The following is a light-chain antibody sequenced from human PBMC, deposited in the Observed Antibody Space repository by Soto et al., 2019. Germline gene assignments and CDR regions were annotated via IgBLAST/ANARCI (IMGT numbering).Light chain of an antibody. CDR2: DAT. CDR1: QSNSAW. V-gene: IGKV1-5*01. CDR3: RMNENYST. J-gene: IGKJ1*01. Sequence: DIQMTQSPSTLSATAGDRVTITCRASQSNSAWLAWYQQKPGKAPKLLIYDATNLESGVPSRFSRSGSGTELTLSIGILQPDDFATYYCRMNENYSTCGHETNVEIK.